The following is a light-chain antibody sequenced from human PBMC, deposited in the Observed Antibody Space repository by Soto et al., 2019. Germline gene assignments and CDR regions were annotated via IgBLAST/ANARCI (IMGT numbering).Light chain of an antibody. Sequence: SYVLTQPPSVSVAPGKTARITCGGDNIGTKSVHWYHQKPGQAPIVVIYYDNDRPPGIPERFSGSNSGNTATLTISRVEAGNEADHYCQLWESSGGQTVFGGGTPLTVL. V-gene: IGLV3-21*01. CDR3: QLWESSGGQTV. CDR2: YDN. J-gene: IGLJ3*02. CDR1: NIGTKS.